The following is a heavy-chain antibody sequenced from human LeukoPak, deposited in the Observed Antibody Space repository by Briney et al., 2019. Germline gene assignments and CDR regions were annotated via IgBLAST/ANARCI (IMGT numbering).Heavy chain of an antibody. CDR1: GFTFSSYS. CDR3: ARDIHPMAVAKDAFDI. Sequence: PGRSLRLSCAASGFTFSSYSMNWVRQAPGKGLEWVSSISSSSSYIYYADSVKGRFTISRDNAKNSLYLQMNSLRAEDTAVYYCARDIHPMAVAKDAFDIWGQGTMVTVSS. CDR2: ISSSSSYI. V-gene: IGHV3-21*01. J-gene: IGHJ3*02. D-gene: IGHD6-19*01.